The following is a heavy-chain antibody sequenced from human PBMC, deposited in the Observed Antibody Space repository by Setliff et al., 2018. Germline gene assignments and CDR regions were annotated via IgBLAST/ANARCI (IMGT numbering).Heavy chain of an antibody. V-gene: IGHV3-53*01. CDR3: ASSSGWIPWIQH. CDR2: IYSGGST. Sequence: GGSXRLSCAASGFTVSSXXXVWVRQAPGKGLEWVSVIYSGGSTYYADSVKGRFTISRDNAKNSLFLQMNNLRAEDTALYYCASSSGWIPWIQHWGPGTLVTVSS. D-gene: IGHD3-10*01. J-gene: IGHJ1*01. CDR1: GFTVSSXX.